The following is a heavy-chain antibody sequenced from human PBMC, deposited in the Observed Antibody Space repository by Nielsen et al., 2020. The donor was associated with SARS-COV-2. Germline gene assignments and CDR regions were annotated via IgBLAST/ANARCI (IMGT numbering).Heavy chain of an antibody. V-gene: IGHV3-49*04. J-gene: IGHJ3*01. D-gene: IGHD6-25*01. Sequence: GESLKISCTTSGFSFGEYGLTWVRQAPGKGLEWVGFIRGQVFGGAKEYAASVKDRFVITRDESKSIMYLQMNSLKTGDTAVYFCSRVRAGAFDLWGQGTMVTVSS. CDR1: GFSFGEYG. CDR2: IRGQVFGGAK. CDR3: SRVRAGAFDL.